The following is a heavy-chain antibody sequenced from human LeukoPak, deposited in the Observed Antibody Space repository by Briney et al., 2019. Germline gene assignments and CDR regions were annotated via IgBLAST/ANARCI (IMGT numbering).Heavy chain of an antibody. D-gene: IGHD4-23*01. J-gene: IGHJ3*02. CDR1: GGSFSGYY. V-gene: IGHV3-23*01. Sequence: ETLSLTCAVYGGSFSGYYWSWVRQAPGKGLEWVSAISGGGGSTYYADSVKGRFTISRDNSKNTLYLQMNSLRAEDTAVYYCANMVVTRVNDAFDIWGQGTMVTVSS. CDR2: ISGGGGST. CDR3: ANMVVTRVNDAFDI.